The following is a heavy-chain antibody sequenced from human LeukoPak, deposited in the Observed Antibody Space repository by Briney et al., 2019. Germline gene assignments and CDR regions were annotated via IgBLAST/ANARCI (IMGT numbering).Heavy chain of an antibody. V-gene: IGHV3-33*01. CDR1: GFTFGGYG. CDR3: TRCNNDHFDY. CDR2: IAYDGSRA. J-gene: IGHJ4*02. D-gene: IGHD1/OR15-1a*01. Sequence: GSLRLSCAGSGFTFGGYGMHWFRQTPGKGLEWVAVIAYDGSRAFYADSVKGRFTISRDNSKNTMSVQMDDLRAEDTAVYYCTRCNNDHFDYWGQGTLVTVSS.